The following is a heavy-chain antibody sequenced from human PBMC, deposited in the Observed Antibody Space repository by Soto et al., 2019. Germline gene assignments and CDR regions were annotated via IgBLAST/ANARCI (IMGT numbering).Heavy chain of an antibody. CDR2: IIPIFGTA. CDR3: ARDRRYCGCDCHRAFDI. Sequence: NLSCDASGGPLISDASSWGRQAPGQGLEWMGGIIPIFGTANYAQKFQGRVTITADESTSTAYMELSSLRSEDTAVYYCARDRRYCGCDCHRAFDIWGQRTMVTVSS. CDR1: GGPLISDA. D-gene: IGHD2-21*02. J-gene: IGHJ3*02. V-gene: IGHV1-69*01.